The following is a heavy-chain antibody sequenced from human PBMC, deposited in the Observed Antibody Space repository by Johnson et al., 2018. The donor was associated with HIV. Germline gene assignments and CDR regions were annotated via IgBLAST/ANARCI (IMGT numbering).Heavy chain of an antibody. V-gene: IGHV3-48*04. Sequence: MQLVESGGGLIQPGGSLRLSCAASGFTVSSNYMSWVRQAPGKGLEWVSGISWNSGSIGYADSVKGRFTISRDNAKNSLYLQMNSLRAEDTAVYYCARPDLGLWFRESNAFDIWGQGTMVTVSS. D-gene: IGHD3-10*01. CDR2: SWNSGSI. J-gene: IGHJ3*02. CDR1: GFTVSSNY. CDR3: ARPDLGLWFRESNAFDI.